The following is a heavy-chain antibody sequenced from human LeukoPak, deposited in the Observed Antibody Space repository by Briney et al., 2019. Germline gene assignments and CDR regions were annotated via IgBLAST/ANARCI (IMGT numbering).Heavy chain of an antibody. CDR3: ARDTSGGAYDFWSGYYSDY. J-gene: IGHJ4*02. V-gene: IGHV3-20*04. CDR1: GFTFSSYS. D-gene: IGHD3-3*01. Sequence: GGSLRLSCAASGFTFSSYSMNWVRQAPGKGLEWVSGINWNGGSTGYADSVKGRFTISRDNAKNSLYLQMNSLRAEDTALYYCARDTSGGAYDFWSGYYSDYWGQGTLVTVSS. CDR2: INWNGGST.